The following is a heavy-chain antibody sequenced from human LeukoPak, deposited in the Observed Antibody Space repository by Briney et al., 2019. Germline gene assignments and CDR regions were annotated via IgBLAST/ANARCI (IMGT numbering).Heavy chain of an antibody. V-gene: IGHV3-74*01. CDR2: INSDGSST. J-gene: IGHJ3*02. CDR1: GFTFSSYW. D-gene: IGHD3-10*01. Sequence: GGSLRLSCAASGFTFSSYWMHWVRKAPGKGLVWVSRINSDGSSTSYADSVKGRFTISRDNAKNTLYLQMNSLRAEDTAVYYCARDQSVLWFGELFYAFDIWGQGTMVTVSS. CDR3: ARDQSVLWFGELFYAFDI.